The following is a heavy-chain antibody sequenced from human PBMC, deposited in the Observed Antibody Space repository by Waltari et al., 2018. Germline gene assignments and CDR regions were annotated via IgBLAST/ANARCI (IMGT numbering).Heavy chain of an antibody. J-gene: IGHJ5*02. CDR1: GGTFSSYA. CDR3: ARQGWVPYNWFDP. Sequence: SCKASGGTFSSYAISWVRQAPGQGLEWMGGIIPIFGTANYAQKFQGRVTITADKSTSTAYMELSSLRSEDTAVYYCARQGWVPYNWFDPWGQGTLVTVSS. V-gene: IGHV1-69*06. CDR2: IIPIFGTA. D-gene: IGHD6-19*01.